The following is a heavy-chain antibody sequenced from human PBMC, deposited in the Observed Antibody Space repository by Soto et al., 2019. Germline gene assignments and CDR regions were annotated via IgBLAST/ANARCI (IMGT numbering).Heavy chain of an antibody. D-gene: IGHD4-17*01. V-gene: IGHV3-74*01. CDR1: GFTFSSYW. J-gene: IGHJ6*03. CDR2: INSDGSST. CDR3: ARAHAPVTTHYYYYYMDV. Sequence: GGSLRFSCAASGFTFSSYWMHWVRQAPGKGLVWVSRINSDGSSTSYADSVKGRFTISRDNAKNTLYLQMNSLRAEDTAVYYCARAHAPVTTHYYYYYMDVWGKGTTVTVSS.